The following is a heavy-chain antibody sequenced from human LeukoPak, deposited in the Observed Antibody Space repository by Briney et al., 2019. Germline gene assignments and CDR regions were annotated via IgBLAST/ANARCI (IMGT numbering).Heavy chain of an antibody. D-gene: IGHD1-26*01. V-gene: IGHV4-59*08. CDR3: ARRGGNYYGWFDP. CDR1: GDSISSDY. J-gene: IGHJ5*02. CDR2: IYYSGST. Sequence: PSEILSLTCTVSGDSISSDYWSWIRQPPGKGLEWIGYIYYSGSTNYNPSLKSRVTISLDTSRNQFSLKLSSVTAADTAVYFCARRGGNYYGWFDPWGQGTLVTVSS.